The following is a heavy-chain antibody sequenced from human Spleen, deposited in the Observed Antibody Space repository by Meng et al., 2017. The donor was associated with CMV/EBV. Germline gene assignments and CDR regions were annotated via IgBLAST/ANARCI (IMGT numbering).Heavy chain of an antibody. V-gene: IGHV3-21*01. J-gene: IGHJ4*02. D-gene: IGHD6-13*01. Sequence: GESLKISCAASGFTFSSYSMNWVRQAPGKGLEWVSSISSSSSYIYYADSVKGRFTISRDNAKNSLYLQMNSLRAEDTAVYYCAKGEGAGMAARVLASWGQGTLVTVSS. CDR2: ISSSSSYI. CDR3: AKGEGAGMAARVLAS. CDR1: GFTFSSYS.